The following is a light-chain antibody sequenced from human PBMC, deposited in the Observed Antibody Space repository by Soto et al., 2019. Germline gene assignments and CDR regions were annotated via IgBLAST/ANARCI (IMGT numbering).Light chain of an antibody. CDR1: QSINSY. CDR3: QQTYSTPRT. CDR2: AAS. V-gene: IGKV1-39*01. Sequence: DIQMTQSPSSLSAFEGDRVTITCRASQSINSYLNWFQQRPGKAPRLLIYAASSLQSGVPSRFSASGSGTDFTLTISSLQPEDFATYYCQQTYSTPRTFGQGTKVEIK. J-gene: IGKJ1*01.